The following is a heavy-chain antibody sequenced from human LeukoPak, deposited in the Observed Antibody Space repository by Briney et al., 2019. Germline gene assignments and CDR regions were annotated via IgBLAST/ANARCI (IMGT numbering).Heavy chain of an antibody. CDR2: ISGGGDTT. V-gene: IGHV3-23*01. Sequence: GGSLRLSCAASGFTFAGYAMSWVRQGPGKGLEWVSDISGGGDTTYYADSVKGRFTISRDNSKNTLYLQMNSLRAEDTAVYYCAKGRLVPAALLDYWGQGTLVTDSS. CDR1: GFTFAGYA. CDR3: AKGRLVPAALLDY. D-gene: IGHD2-2*01. J-gene: IGHJ4*02.